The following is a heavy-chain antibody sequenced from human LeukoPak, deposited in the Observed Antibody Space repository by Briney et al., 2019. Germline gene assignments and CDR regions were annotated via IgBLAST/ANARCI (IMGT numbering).Heavy chain of an antibody. CDR3: ARVQVEGAYTSSWSDY. V-gene: IGHV3-21*04. CDR1: GFTFSSYS. Sequence: KPGGSLRLSCAASGFTFSSYSMNWVRQAPGKGLEWVSSISSSSSYIYYADSVKGRFTISRDNAKNSLYLQMNSLRAEDTAVYYCARVQVEGAYTSSWSDYWGQGTLVTVSS. CDR2: ISSSSSYI. D-gene: IGHD6-13*01. J-gene: IGHJ4*02.